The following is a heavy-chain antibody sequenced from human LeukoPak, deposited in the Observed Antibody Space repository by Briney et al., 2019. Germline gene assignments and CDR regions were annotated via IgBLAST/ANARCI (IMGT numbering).Heavy chain of an antibody. V-gene: IGHV3-23*01. CDR3: SRGRYCSSTSCDIDY. J-gene: IGHJ4*02. CDR1: GFTFSSYA. CDR2: ISGSAGST. D-gene: IGHD2-2*02. Sequence: GGSLRLSCATSGFTFSSYAMGWVRQAPGQGLEWVSGISGSAGSTYYADSVKGRFTISRDNSKNTLYLQMNSLRAEDTAVYYCSRGRYCSSTSCDIDYWGQGTLVTVSS.